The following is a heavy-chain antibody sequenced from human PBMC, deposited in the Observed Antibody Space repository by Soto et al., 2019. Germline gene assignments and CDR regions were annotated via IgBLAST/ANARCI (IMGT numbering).Heavy chain of an antibody. Sequence: ASVKVSCKASGDTFTSYYMHWVRQAPGQGLEWMGIINPSGGTSYAQKFQGRVTMTRDTSTSTVYMELSSLKTEDTAIYYCCKYSGTSTIPAALGQGTLVTVSS. V-gene: IGHV1-46*01. J-gene: IGHJ5*02. CDR1: GDTFTSYY. CDR3: CKYSGTSTIPAA. D-gene: IGHD1-26*01. CDR2: INPSGGT.